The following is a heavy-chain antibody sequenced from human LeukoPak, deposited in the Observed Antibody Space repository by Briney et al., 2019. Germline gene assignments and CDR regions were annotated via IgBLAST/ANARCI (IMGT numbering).Heavy chain of an antibody. V-gene: IGHV4-30-4*08. D-gene: IGHD3-3*01. CDR1: GGSISSGDYY. CDR2: IYYSGST. Sequence: SQTLSLTCTVSGGSISSGDYYWSWIRQPPGKGLEWIGYIYYSGSTYYNPSLKGRVTISVDTSKNQFSLKLSSVTAADTAVYYCARGSSGYDFWSGRQYYFDYWGQGTLVTVSS. CDR3: ARGSSGYDFWSGRQYYFDY. J-gene: IGHJ4*02.